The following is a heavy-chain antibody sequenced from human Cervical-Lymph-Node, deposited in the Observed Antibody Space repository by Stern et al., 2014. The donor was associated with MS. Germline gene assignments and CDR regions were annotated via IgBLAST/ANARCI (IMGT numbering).Heavy chain of an antibody. Sequence: EDQLVESGAEVKKPGESLKISCKGSGYTFTNYWVGWVRQMPGKGLEWMGTIYPGDSDTRYSPFFQGQVAISADKSINTAYLQWSSLKASDTAMYFCARRSGSSYPPANSFDIWGQGTMVTVSS. CDR3: ARRSGSSYPPANSFDI. CDR2: IYPGDSDT. D-gene: IGHD3-22*01. J-gene: IGHJ3*02. V-gene: IGHV5-51*01. CDR1: GYTFTNYW.